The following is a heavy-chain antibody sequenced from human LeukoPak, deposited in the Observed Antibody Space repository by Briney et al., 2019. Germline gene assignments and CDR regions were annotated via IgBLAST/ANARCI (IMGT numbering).Heavy chain of an antibody. J-gene: IGHJ6*02. CDR2: ISSSRTYI. V-gene: IGHV3-21*01. CDR1: GFTFSTHT. CDR3: ARDMTTVTTRIYGMDV. D-gene: IGHD4-11*01. Sequence: GGSLRLSCAASGFTFSTHTMNWVRQAPGKGLEWVSSISSSRTYIYYADSVKGRFTSSRDNARNSLYLQMNSLRAEDTAVYYCARDMTTVTTRIYGMDVWGQGTTVTVSS.